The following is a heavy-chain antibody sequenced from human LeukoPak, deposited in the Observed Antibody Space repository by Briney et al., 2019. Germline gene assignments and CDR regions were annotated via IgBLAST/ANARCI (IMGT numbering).Heavy chain of an antibody. V-gene: IGHV1-2*02. D-gene: IGHD6-13*01. CDR2: INPNSGGT. J-gene: IGHJ6*03. CDR1: GYTFTGYY. CDR3: ARFIGSIAAAGSHYYYYYMDV. Sequence: ASVTVSCKASGYTFTGYYMHWVRQAPGQGLEWMGWINPNSGGTNYAQKFQGRVTMTRDTSISTAYMELSRLRSDDTAVYYCARFIGSIAAAGSHYYYYYMDVWGKGTTVTVSS.